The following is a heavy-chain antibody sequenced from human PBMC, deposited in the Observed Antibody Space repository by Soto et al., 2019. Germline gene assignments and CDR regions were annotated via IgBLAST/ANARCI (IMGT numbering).Heavy chain of an antibody. Sequence: SETLSLTCTVSGGSVSSGSHYWSWIRQPPGRRLECIGHVYYSGTTNYNPSLRSRVTISVDTSNAQFSLQVRSVTAADTAIYFCEKGLYYFDYSGQGALVIVSS. CDR2: VYYSGTT. CDR1: GGSVSSGSHY. V-gene: IGHV4-61*01. J-gene: IGHJ4*02. CDR3: EKGLYYFDY.